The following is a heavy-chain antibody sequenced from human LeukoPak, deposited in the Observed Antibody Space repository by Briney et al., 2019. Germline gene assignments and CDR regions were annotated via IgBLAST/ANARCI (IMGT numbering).Heavy chain of an antibody. CDR1: GFTFSSYA. V-gene: IGHV3-23*01. CDR3: AKVDSSGYYSYYFDY. CDR2: ISGSGGST. J-gene: IGHJ4*02. D-gene: IGHD3-22*01. Sequence: GGSLRLSCAASGFTFSSYAMSWVRQAPGKGLEWVSAISGSGGSTYYADSVKGRFTISRDNSKNTLYPQMNSLRAEDTAVYYCAKVDSSGYYSYYFDYWGQGTLVTVSS.